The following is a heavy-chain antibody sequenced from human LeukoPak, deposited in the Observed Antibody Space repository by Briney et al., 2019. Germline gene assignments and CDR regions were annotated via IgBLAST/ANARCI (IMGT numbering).Heavy chain of an antibody. J-gene: IGHJ3*02. D-gene: IGHD4-17*01. CDR1: GGSISSSNW. CDR2: IYHSGST. V-gene: IGHV4-4*02. Sequence: SETLSLTCAVSGGSISSSNWWSWVRQPPGKGLEWIGEIYHSGSTNYNPSLKSRVTISVDKSKNQFSLKLSSVTAADTAVYYCVTRNFTVSYAFDIWGQGTMVTVSS. CDR3: VTRNFTVSYAFDI.